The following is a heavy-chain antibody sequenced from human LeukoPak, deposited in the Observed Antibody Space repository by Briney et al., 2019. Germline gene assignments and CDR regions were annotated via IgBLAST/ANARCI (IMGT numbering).Heavy chain of an antibody. CDR1: GGSSSGYY. D-gene: IGHD5-18*01. Sequence: SETLSLTCAVYGGSSSGYYWSWIRQPPGKGLEWIGEINHSGSTNYNPSLKSRVTISVDTSKNQFSLKLSSVTAADTAVYYCARGGGRADTAMVGPFDYWGQGTLVTVSS. CDR2: INHSGST. J-gene: IGHJ4*02. CDR3: ARGGGRADTAMVGPFDY. V-gene: IGHV4-34*01.